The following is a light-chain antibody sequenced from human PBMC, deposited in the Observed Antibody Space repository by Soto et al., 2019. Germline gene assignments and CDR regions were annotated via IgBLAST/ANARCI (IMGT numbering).Light chain of an antibody. J-gene: IGKJ3*01. CDR3: MQGLLTPFT. V-gene: IGKV2-28*01. Sequence: IVMTQSPLSLPVTPGEPASISCRSSHSLVHSNGYNYLDWYLRKPGQSPQLLIYLGSNRASGVPDRFSGSGSGTDFTLKISRVEAEDVGVYYCMQGLLTPFTFGPGTKVDIK. CDR2: LGS. CDR1: HSLVHSNGYNY.